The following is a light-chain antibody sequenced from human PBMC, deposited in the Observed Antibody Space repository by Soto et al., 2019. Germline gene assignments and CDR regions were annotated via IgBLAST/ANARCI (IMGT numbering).Light chain of an antibody. J-gene: IGLJ1*01. Sequence: SYELTQPPSVSVAPVQTARITCGVDKIGSKIVHWYRQRPGQAPVAVVFDASDRPSGIPDRISASRSGDTATLTISRVDAGDEADYYCQVWASTDEFFVFGSGTKVTVL. V-gene: IGLV3-21*02. CDR2: DAS. CDR1: KIGSKI. CDR3: QVWASTDEFFV.